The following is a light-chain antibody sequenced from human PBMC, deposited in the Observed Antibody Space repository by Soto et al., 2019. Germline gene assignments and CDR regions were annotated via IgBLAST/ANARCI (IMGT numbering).Light chain of an antibody. J-gene: IGLJ1*01. CDR2: DVN. V-gene: IGLV2-14*03. CDR3: SSYTSISTHV. Sequence: QSVLTQPASVSGSPGQSITISCTGTSSDIGSFTFVSWYQQHPGKVPKLMIFDVNRRPSGVSDRFSGSKSGNTAFLTISGLQAEAEGDYYCSSYTSISTHVFGSGPKVTAL. CDR1: SSDIGSFTF.